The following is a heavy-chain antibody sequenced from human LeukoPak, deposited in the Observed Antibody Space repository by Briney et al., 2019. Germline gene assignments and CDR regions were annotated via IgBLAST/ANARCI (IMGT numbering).Heavy chain of an antibody. CDR3: AKDGGGITGTGAFDI. V-gene: IGHV3-33*06. Sequence: GRSLRLSCEVSGFTFRTYGMHWVRQAPGKGLEWVAVIWYDGSNKYYADSVKGRFTISRDNSKNTLYLQMNSLRAEDTAVYYCAKDGGGITGTGAFDIWGQGTMVTVSS. CDR1: GFTFRTYG. J-gene: IGHJ3*02. CDR2: IWYDGSNK. D-gene: IGHD1-7*01.